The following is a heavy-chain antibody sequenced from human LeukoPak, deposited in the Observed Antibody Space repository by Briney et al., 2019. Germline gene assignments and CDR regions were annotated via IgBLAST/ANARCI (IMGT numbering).Heavy chain of an antibody. CDR1: GFTFSSYW. J-gene: IGHJ3*02. D-gene: IGHD3-16*01. CDR2: IKQDGSEK. V-gene: IGHV3-7*01. CDR3: AFLGPTPPVDAFDI. Sequence: GGSLRLSCAASGFTFSSYWMSWVRQAPGKGLEWVANIKQDGSEKYYVDSVKGRFTISRDNAKNSLYLQMNSLRAEDTAVYYCAFLGPTPPVDAFDIWGQGTMVTVSS.